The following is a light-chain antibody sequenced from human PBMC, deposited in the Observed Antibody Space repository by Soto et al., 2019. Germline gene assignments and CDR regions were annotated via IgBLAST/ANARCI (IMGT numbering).Light chain of an antibody. V-gene: IGKV3-15*01. CDR2: GAS. CDR3: QQFAGS. CDR1: QSLNTD. J-gene: IGKJ4*02. Sequence: EILLTQSPSSLTVSPGESATLSCRASQSLNTDLAWYQQKPGQAPRLILYGASTRATGTPTRFSGSGSGTEFTLIISRLEPEHFAVYYCQQFAGSFGGGTKVDIK.